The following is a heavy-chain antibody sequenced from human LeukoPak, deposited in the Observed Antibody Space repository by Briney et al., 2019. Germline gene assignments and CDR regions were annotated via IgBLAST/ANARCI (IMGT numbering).Heavy chain of an antibody. D-gene: IGHD3-10*02. Sequence: PGGSLRLSCAASGFTFSSYEMNWVRQAPGKWLEWVSYISSSGSTIYYAECVEGRFTISRDNAKNSLYLQMNSLRAEDTAVYYCAELGITMIGGVWGKGTTVTISS. CDR2: ISSSGSTI. CDR1: GFTFSSYE. V-gene: IGHV3-48*03. J-gene: IGHJ6*04. CDR3: AELGITMIGGV.